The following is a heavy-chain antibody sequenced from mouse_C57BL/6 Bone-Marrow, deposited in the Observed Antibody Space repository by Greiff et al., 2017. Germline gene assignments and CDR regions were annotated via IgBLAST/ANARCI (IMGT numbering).Heavy chain of an antibody. CDR1: GFNIKDDY. J-gene: IGHJ2*01. Sequence: VQLQQPGAELVRPGASVKLSCTASGFNIKDDYMHWVKQRPEQGLEWIGWIDPENGDTEYASKFQGKATITADTSSNTAYLQLSSLTSEDTAVYYCTTGYGSLDYWGQGTTLTVSS. CDR3: TTGYGSLDY. V-gene: IGHV14-4*01. CDR2: IDPENGDT. D-gene: IGHD1-1*01.